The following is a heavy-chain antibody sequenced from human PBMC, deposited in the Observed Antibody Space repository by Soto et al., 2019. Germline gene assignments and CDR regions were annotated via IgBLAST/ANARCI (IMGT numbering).Heavy chain of an antibody. CDR3: ARHSSGWGYYFDY. CDR2: IYHSGST. Sequence: KPSETLSLTCAVSGGSISSSNWWSWVRQPPGKGLEWIGEIYHSGSTNYNPSLKSRVIISADKSKNQFSLILTSVTAADTAVYYCARHSSGWGYYFDYWGRGTLVTVSS. D-gene: IGHD6-19*01. CDR1: GGSISSSNW. J-gene: IGHJ4*02. V-gene: IGHV4-4*02.